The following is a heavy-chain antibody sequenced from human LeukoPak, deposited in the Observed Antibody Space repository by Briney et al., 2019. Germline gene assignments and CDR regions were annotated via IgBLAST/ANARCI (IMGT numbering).Heavy chain of an antibody. CDR2: ITWNSGSI. Sequence: GGSLRLSCAASGFTFSSYWMSWVRQAPGKGLEWVSGITWNSGSIAYADSVKGRFTISRDNAKNSLYLQMNSLTADDVAFYYCTRSTGWYNYFDYWGQGALVTVSS. J-gene: IGHJ4*02. CDR1: GFTFSSYW. CDR3: TRSTGWYNYFDY. V-gene: IGHV3-9*03. D-gene: IGHD6-13*01.